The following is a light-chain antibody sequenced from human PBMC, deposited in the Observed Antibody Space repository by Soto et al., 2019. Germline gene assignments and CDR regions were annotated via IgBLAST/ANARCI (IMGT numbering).Light chain of an antibody. V-gene: IGLV1-36*01. Sequence: QSVLTQPPSASEAPGQRVTISCSGSRSNIGNNAVNWYQQLPGKAPKLLIYYDDLLSSGVSDRFSGSKSGTSASLAISGLQSEDEADYYCAAWDDSLSGVVFGGGTKLTVL. CDR2: YDD. J-gene: IGLJ2*01. CDR3: AAWDDSLSGVV. CDR1: RSNIGNNA.